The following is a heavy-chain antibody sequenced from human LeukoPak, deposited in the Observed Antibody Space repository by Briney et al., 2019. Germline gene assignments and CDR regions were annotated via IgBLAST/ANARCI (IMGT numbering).Heavy chain of an antibody. Sequence: ASVKVSCKASGYTFSNYGITWVRQAPGQGLEWMGWISGYNGNTNFAQKLQGRVSITTETSTYTSDMELRSLRSDDTAVYYCARSLGDSSGYYPLPFDYWGQGTLVIVSS. D-gene: IGHD3-22*01. V-gene: IGHV1-18*01. CDR3: ARSLGDSSGYYPLPFDY. CDR1: GYTFSNYG. CDR2: ISGYNGNT. J-gene: IGHJ4*02.